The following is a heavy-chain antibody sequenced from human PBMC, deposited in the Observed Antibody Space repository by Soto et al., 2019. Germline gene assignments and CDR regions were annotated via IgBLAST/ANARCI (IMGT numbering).Heavy chain of an antibody. CDR2: IDSSSNYI. CDR1: GFTFRIYS. J-gene: IGHJ3*02. CDR3: AREAHVYGRSDVFDI. Sequence: EVQLVESGGGLVKPGGSLRLSCAASGFTFRIYSMTWVRQSPGKGLEWVSSIDSSSNYIYYVDSVKGRFTISRDNAENAVHLKMNSLRAEDTAVYYCAREAHVYGRSDVFDIWGQGTMVTVSS. D-gene: IGHD3-10*02. V-gene: IGHV3-21*01.